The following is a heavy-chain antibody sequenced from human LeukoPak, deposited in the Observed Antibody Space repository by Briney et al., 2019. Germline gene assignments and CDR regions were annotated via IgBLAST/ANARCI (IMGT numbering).Heavy chain of an antibody. CDR2: ISSSSSYI. CDR3: ARGRIAARNDAFDI. Sequence: GGSLRLSCAASGFTFSSYSMNWVRQAPGKGLEWVSPISSSSSYIYYADSVKGRFTISRDNAKNSLYLQMNSLRAEDTAVYYCARGRIAARNDAFDIWGQGTMVTVSS. CDR1: GFTFSSYS. V-gene: IGHV3-21*01. D-gene: IGHD6-6*01. J-gene: IGHJ3*02.